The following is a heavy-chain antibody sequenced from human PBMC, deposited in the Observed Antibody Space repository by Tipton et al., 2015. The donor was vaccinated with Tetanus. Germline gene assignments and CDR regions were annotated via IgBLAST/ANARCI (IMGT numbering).Heavy chain of an antibody. CDR3: ARDPVLGIGTQ. D-gene: IGHD2-21*01. CDR2: ISGSGTLI. Sequence: SLRLSCAASGFTFKSYTLNWVRQAPGKGLEWVSCISGSGTLIYYSDSGKGRFTISRDNAKNSVYLQMNSLRAEDTAVYYCARDPVLGIGTQWGPGTLVTVSS. V-gene: IGHV3-21*01. J-gene: IGHJ4*02. CDR1: GFTFKSYT.